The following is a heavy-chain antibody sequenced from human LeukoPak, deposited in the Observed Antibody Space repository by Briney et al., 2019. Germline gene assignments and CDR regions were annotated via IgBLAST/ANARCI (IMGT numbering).Heavy chain of an antibody. D-gene: IGHD3-10*01. Sequence: KPSETLSLTCAVSGYSISSGYYWGWLRQPPGKGLEWIGSIYHSGSTFYNPSLKSRVPISVDTSKNQFSLKLSSVTAADTAVYYCARTQLWFGFDYWGQGTLVTVSS. CDR2: IYHSGST. CDR1: GYSISSGYY. V-gene: IGHV4-38-2*01. CDR3: ARTQLWFGFDY. J-gene: IGHJ4*02.